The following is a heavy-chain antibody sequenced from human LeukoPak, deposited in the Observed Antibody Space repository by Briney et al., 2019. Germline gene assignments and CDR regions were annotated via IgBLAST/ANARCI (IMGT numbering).Heavy chain of an antibody. V-gene: IGHV1-18*01. D-gene: IGHD6-13*01. CDR3: ARDGIDSSSWYWAYYYGMDV. CDR1: GYTFTSYG. J-gene: IGHJ6*02. CDR2: ISAYNGNT. Sequence: ASVKVSCKASGYTFTSYGISWVRQAPGQGLEWMGWISAYNGNTNYAQKLQGRVTMTTDTSTSTAYMELRSLRSDDTAVYYCARDGIDSSSWYWAYYYGMDVWGQGTTVTVSS.